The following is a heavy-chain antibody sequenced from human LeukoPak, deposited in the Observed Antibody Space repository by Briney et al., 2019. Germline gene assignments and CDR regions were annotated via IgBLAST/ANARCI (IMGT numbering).Heavy chain of an antibody. CDR1: GGSISSSNW. D-gene: IGHD2-15*01. J-gene: IGHJ4*02. CDR3: ASRGCSGGSCYPPEPYFDY. Sequence: PSETLSLTCAVSGGSISSSNWWSWVRQPPGKGLEWIGEIYHSGSTNYNPSLKSRVTISVDKSKNQFSLKLSSVTAADTAVYYCASRGCSGGSCYPPEPYFDYWGQGTLVTVSS. CDR2: IYHSGST. V-gene: IGHV4-4*02.